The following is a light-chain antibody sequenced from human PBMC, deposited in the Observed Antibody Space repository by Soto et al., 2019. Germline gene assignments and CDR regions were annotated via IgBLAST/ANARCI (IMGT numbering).Light chain of an antibody. V-gene: IGKV1-8*01. J-gene: IGKJ3*01. Sequence: IQMTQSPSSLSASVGDRVTITCRASQGISSYLAWYQQKPGKAPNLLIYGASTLQSGVPSRFSGSGSGTDFALTISCLQSEDFATYYCQQYYSYPFTFGPGTKVDIK. CDR3: QQYYSYPFT. CDR1: QGISSY. CDR2: GAS.